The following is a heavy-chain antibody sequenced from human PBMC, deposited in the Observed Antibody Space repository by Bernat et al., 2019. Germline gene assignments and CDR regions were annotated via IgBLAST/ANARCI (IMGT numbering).Heavy chain of an antibody. Sequence: EVQLVESGGGLVQPGGSLRLSCAASGFTFSSYWMHWVRQDPGKGLVWVSRINSDGSSTSYADSVKGRFTISRDNAKNTLYLQMNSLRAEDTAVYYCAKAGGATHPKNWFDPWGQGTLVTVSS. CDR2: INSDGSST. CDR3: AKAGGATHPKNWFDP. D-gene: IGHD1-26*01. CDR1: GFTFSSYW. J-gene: IGHJ5*02. V-gene: IGHV3-74*01.